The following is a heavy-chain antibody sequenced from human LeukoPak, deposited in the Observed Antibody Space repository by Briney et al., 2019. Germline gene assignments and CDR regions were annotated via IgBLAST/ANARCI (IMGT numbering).Heavy chain of an antibody. V-gene: IGHV6-1*01. D-gene: IGHD1-26*01. CDR3: ARMGAAPSLSGDWFDP. CDR1: GDSVSSNSAA. Sequence: SQTLSLTCAISGDSVSSNSAAWNWIRQSPSRGLEWLGRTYYRSKWYNDYAVSVKSRITINPDTSKNQFSLQLNSVTPEDTAVYYRARMGAAPSLSGDWFDPWGQGTLVTVSS. J-gene: IGHJ5*02. CDR2: TYYRSKWYN.